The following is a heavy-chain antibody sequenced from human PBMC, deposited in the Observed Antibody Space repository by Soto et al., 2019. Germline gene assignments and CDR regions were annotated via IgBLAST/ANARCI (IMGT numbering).Heavy chain of an antibody. J-gene: IGHJ4*02. Sequence: DVQLVETGGGLIQPGGSLRLSCAASGFIVSSSYMNWVRQAPGKGLEWVSVIYSDGRTYYADSVEGRFTISRDNSKNTLYFQMNGLSAEDTAVYYCARFSGWYGQCYFDCWGQGTLVTVSS. CDR3: ARFSGWYGQCYFDC. V-gene: IGHV3-53*02. CDR1: GFIVSSSY. D-gene: IGHD6-13*01. CDR2: IYSDGRT.